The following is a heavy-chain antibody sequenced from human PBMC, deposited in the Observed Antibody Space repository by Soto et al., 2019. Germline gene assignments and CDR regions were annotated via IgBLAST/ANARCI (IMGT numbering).Heavy chain of an antibody. CDR3: ASCRPYYYDSSGYLGYFDY. CDR1: GGSISSGGYY. D-gene: IGHD3-22*01. V-gene: IGHV4-31*03. Sequence: PLETLSLTRTVSGGSISSGGYYWSWIRQHPGKGLEWIGYIYYSGSTYYNPSLKSRVTISVDTSKNQFSLKLSSVTAADTAVYYCASCRPYYYDSSGYLGYFDYWGQGTLVTVSS. J-gene: IGHJ4*02. CDR2: IYYSGST.